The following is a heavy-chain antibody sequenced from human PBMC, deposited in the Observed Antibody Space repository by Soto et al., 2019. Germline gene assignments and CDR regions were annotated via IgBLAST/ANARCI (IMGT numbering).Heavy chain of an antibody. D-gene: IGHD3-16*01. CDR3: ATLPMITFGGVPDAFDI. Sequence: GASVKVSCKASGYTFTSYGINWVRQATGQGLEWMGWMNPNSGNTGYAQKFQGRVTMTEDTSTDTAYMELSSLRSEDTAVYYCATLPMITFGGVPDAFDIWGQGTMVTVSS. V-gene: IGHV1-8*02. CDR1: GYTFTSYG. CDR2: MNPNSGNT. J-gene: IGHJ3*02.